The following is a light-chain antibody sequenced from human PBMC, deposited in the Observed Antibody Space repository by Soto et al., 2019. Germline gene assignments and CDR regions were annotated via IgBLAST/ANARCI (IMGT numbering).Light chain of an antibody. V-gene: IGKV3-20*01. CDR3: QQYNTWPPWT. Sequence: EVVLTQSPGTLSFSPGDRATLSCRASQSVSTYFAWYQHRPGEAPLLVIYGACRRATGIPLRFRGSGSGTHLPLTIRRLEPEDFAVYYCQQYNTWPPWTFGKGTQV. CDR1: QSVSTY. J-gene: IGKJ1*01. CDR2: GAC.